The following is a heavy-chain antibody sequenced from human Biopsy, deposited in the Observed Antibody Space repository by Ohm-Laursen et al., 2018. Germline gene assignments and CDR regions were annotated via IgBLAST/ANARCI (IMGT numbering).Heavy chain of an antibody. CDR1: GKTFSDYQ. D-gene: IGHD4-17*01. CDR3: GNEVYGRDY. Sequence: SDTLSLTCAVFGKTFSDYQWTWIRQPPGKGLEWIGQINQGRSTNYNPSLKSRITISADASKYEFSLRLTSVTAADTAVYFCGNEVYGRDYWGLGARVTVSS. J-gene: IGHJ4*02. CDR2: INQGRST. V-gene: IGHV4-34*08.